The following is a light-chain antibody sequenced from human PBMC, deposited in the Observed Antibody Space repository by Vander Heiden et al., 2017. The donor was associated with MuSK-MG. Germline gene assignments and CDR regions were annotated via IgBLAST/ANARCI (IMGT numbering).Light chain of an antibody. CDR3: CSYAGSYHVV. CDR2: DVS. CDR1: SSDVGGYNY. Sequence: QSALTQPRSVSGSPGQSVTISCTGTSSDVGGYNYVSWYQQHPGKAHKLMIYDVSKRPSGVPDRFSGSKSGNTASLTISGLQAEDEADYYCCSYAGSYHVVFGGGTKLTVL. V-gene: IGLV2-11*01. J-gene: IGLJ2*01.